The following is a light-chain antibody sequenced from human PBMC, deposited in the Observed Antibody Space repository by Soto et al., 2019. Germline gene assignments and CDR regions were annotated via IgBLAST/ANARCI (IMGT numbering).Light chain of an antibody. CDR1: QSVGTY. J-gene: IGKJ5*01. Sequence: DIVLTQFPATLSLSPGERATLSCRASQSVGTYLAWYQHKPGQAPRLLIYDASKRAIGIPARFSGSGSGTDFALTISSLEPEDFAVYYCQQRSDWPPITVGQGTRLEIK. V-gene: IGKV3-11*01. CDR2: DAS. CDR3: QQRSDWPPIT.